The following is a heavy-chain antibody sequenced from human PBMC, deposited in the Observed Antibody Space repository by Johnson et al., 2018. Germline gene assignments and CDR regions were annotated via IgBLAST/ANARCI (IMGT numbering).Heavy chain of an antibody. CDR1: GFTFSNYW. Sequence: VQLVQSGGGLVKPGGSLRLSCAASGFTFSNYWMHWVRQAPGQGLVWVSRINSDRSSTSYADSVKGRFTISRDNAKNTLYLQMKSLRAVDTAVYSCGRGGYWRSTSCPYYYSGMDVWGHGTTVAVSS. CDR2: INSDRSST. V-gene: IGHV3-74*02. D-gene: IGHD2-2*01. CDR3: GRGGYWRSTSCPYYYSGMDV. J-gene: IGHJ6*02.